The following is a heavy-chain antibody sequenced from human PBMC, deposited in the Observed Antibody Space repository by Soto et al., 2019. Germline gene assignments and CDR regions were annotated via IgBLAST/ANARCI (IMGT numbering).Heavy chain of an antibody. CDR2: IYWDDDK. Sequence: QITLNESGPTGVRPTETLTLTCRFSGFSLTTSGVGVGWIRQSPGKAPEWLALIYWDDDKRYSASLKSRLTITKDTSKKQVVLTVSDLDPTDTATYYCAHRVLRTVFGLVTTTAIYFDFWGQGTPVAVSS. CDR3: AHRVLRTVFGLVTTTAIYFDF. V-gene: IGHV2-5*02. J-gene: IGHJ4*02. D-gene: IGHD3-3*01. CDR1: GFSLTTSGVG.